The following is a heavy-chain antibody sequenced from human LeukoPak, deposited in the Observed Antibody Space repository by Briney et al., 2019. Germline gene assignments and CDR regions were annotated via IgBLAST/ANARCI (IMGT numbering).Heavy chain of an antibody. V-gene: IGHV3-72*01. Sequence: GGSLRLSCEASGFTFSGHSMSWVRQAPGKGLEWVGRNRNKANNYTPEYAASVKGRFTISRDDSKNSLYLQMNSLKTEDTAVYYCARRGRDSDGYAHGYDFWGQGTLVTVSS. J-gene: IGHJ4*02. CDR1: GFTFSGHS. D-gene: IGHD3-22*01. CDR2: NRNKANNYTP. CDR3: ARRGRDSDGYAHGYDF.